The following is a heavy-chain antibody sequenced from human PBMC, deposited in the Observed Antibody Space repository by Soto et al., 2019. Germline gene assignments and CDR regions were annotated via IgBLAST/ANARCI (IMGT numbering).Heavy chain of an antibody. CDR1: GYTLTIYG. D-gene: IGHD3-22*01. CDR3: ARDQVVSMIVVAPLGY. Sequence: ASVKVSSKASGYTLTIYGISWVRQAPGQGLEWMGWISAYNGNTNYAQKLQGRVTMTTDTSTSTAYMEMRTLRSNDTAVFYCARDQVVSMIVVAPLGYWGQGTLVTFSS. V-gene: IGHV1-18*04. CDR2: ISAYNGNT. J-gene: IGHJ4*02.